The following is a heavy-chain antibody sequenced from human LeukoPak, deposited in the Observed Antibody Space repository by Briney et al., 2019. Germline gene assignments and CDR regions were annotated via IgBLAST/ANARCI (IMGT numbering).Heavy chain of an antibody. CDR3: AKESSGGWYFDY. J-gene: IGHJ4*02. Sequence: GGSLRLSCAASGFTFSDYYMSWIRQAPGKGLEWVSYISSSGSTIYYADSVKGRFTISRDNSKNSLYLQMDSLRAEDTAVYYCAKESSGGWYFDYWGQGTLVTVSS. CDR1: GFTFSDYY. D-gene: IGHD6-19*01. CDR2: ISSSGSTI. V-gene: IGHV3-11*01.